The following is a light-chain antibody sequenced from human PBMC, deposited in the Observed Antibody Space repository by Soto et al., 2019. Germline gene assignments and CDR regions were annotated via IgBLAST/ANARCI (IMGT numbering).Light chain of an antibody. CDR3: QQFNVYPLT. CDR1: QGISDS. Sequence: DIQLTQXPSFLSASVGDRVTITCRASQGISDSLAWYQQKPGKAPNLLIYDASTLQSGVPSRFSGSTSGTEFTLTISSLQPEDLATYYCQQFNVYPLTFGGGTKVGIK. V-gene: IGKV1-9*01. CDR2: DAS. J-gene: IGKJ4*01.